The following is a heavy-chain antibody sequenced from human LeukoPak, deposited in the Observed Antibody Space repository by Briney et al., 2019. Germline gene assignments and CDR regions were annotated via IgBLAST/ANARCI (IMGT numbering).Heavy chain of an antibody. J-gene: IGHJ5*02. CDR2: ISSSSSYI. V-gene: IGHV3-21*01. Sequence: GGSLRLSCAASGFTFSSYSMNWVRQAPGKGLEWVSSISSSSSYIYYADSVKGRFTISRDNAKNSLYLQMNSLRAEDTAVYYCARGTVTTPPDWFDPWGQGTLVTVSS. CDR3: ARGTVTTPPDWFDP. D-gene: IGHD4-17*01. CDR1: GFTFSSYS.